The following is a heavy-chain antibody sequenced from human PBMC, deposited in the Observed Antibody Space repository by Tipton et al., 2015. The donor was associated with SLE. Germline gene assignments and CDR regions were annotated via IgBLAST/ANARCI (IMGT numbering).Heavy chain of an antibody. D-gene: IGHD5-18*01. CDR1: GGSISSYY. CDR3: ARLLPGYSHGWYYFDY. V-gene: IGHV4-59*08. CDR2: IYYSGST. Sequence: TLSLTCTVSGGSISSYYWSRIRQPPGKGLEWIGYIYYSGSTNYNPSLKSRVTISVDTSNNQFSLKLSSVTAADTAVYYCARLLPGYSHGWYYFDYWGQGTLVTVSS. J-gene: IGHJ4*02.